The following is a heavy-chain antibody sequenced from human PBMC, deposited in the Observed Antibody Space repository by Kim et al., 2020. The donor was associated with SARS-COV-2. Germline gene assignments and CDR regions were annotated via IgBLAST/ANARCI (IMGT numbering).Heavy chain of an antibody. V-gene: IGHV3-53*01. D-gene: IGHD1-26*01. Sequence: GGSLRLSCAASGFTVSSNYMSWVRQAPGKGLEWVSVIYSGGSTYYADSVKGRFTISRDNSKNTLYLQMNSLRAEDTAVYYCAVYSGSYFYWYFDLWGRGTLVTVSS. CDR1: GFTVSSNY. CDR3: AVYSGSYFYWYFDL. CDR2: IYSGGST. J-gene: IGHJ2*01.